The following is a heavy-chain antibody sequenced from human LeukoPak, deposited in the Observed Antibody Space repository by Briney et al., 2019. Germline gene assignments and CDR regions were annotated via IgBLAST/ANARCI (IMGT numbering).Heavy chain of an antibody. CDR2: ISAYNGNT. CDR3: ARGYCSSTSCSPLDY. J-gene: IGHJ4*02. V-gene: IGHV1-18*01. CDR1: GYTFTSYG. Sequence: GASVKVSCKASGYTFTSYGISWVRQAPGQGLEWMGWISAYNGNTNYAQKLQGRVTMTTDTSTSTAYMELRSLRSDDTAVYYCARGYCSSTSCSPLDYWGQGTLVTVSS. D-gene: IGHD2-2*01.